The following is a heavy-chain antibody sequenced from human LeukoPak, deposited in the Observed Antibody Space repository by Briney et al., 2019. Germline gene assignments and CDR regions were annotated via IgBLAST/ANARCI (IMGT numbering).Heavy chain of an antibody. CDR2: ISYDGYNK. CDR1: GFTFSSYG. CDR3: AKDGPFSYGSGSYYQAVLDY. D-gene: IGHD3-10*01. Sequence: SGRSLRLSCAASGFTFSSYGMHWVRQAPGKGLEWVAAISYDGYNKYYADSVKGRFTISRDNSKNTLYLQMNSLRAEDTVVYYCAKDGPFSYGSGSYYQAVLDYWGQGTLVTVSS. J-gene: IGHJ4*02. V-gene: IGHV3-30*18.